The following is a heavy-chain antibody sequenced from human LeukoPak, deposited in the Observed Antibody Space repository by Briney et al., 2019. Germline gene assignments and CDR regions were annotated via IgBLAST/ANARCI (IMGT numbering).Heavy chain of an antibody. CDR1: GGSFSGYY. J-gene: IGHJ4*02. CDR3: ARRSLRYCSSTSCYTGLDY. D-gene: IGHD2-2*02. Sequence: SETLSLTCAVYGGSFSGYYWSWIRQPPGKGLEWIGEINHSGSTNYNPSLKSRVTISVDTSKNQFSLKLSSVTAADTAVYYCARRSLRYCSSTSCYTGLDYWGQGTLVIVSS. CDR2: INHSGST. V-gene: IGHV4-34*01.